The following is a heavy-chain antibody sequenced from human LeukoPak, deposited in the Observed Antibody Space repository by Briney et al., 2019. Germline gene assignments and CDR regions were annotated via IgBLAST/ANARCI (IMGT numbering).Heavy chain of an antibody. Sequence: SETLSLTCAVYGGSFSGYYWSWIRQPPGKGLEWIGEINHSGSTNHNPSLKSRVTISVDTSKNQFSLKLSSVTAADTAVYYCARVTDRPYYDYVWGSYRYDAFDIWGQGTMVTVSS. V-gene: IGHV4-34*01. D-gene: IGHD3-16*02. CDR1: GGSFSGYY. CDR2: INHSGST. J-gene: IGHJ3*02. CDR3: ARVTDRPYYDYVWGSYRYDAFDI.